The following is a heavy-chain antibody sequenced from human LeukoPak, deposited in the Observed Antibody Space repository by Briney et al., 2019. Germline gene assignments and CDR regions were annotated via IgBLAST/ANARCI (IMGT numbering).Heavy chain of an antibody. D-gene: IGHD2-15*01. CDR2: IYHSGST. Sequence: PSETLSLTCTVSGGSISSGGYYWSWIRQPPGKGLEWIGYIYHSGSTYYNPSLKSRVTISVDRSKNQFSLKLSSVTAADTAVYYCARADSFLDAFDIWGQGTMVTVSS. CDR3: ARADSFLDAFDI. J-gene: IGHJ3*02. CDR1: GGSISSGGYY. V-gene: IGHV4-30-2*01.